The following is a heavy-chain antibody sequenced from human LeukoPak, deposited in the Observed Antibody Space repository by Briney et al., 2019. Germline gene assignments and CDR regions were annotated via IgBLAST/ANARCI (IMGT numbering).Heavy chain of an antibody. J-gene: IGHJ6*03. CDR3: ARGPELLDAPEYYYYYMDV. D-gene: IGHD1-26*01. CDR2: IYYSGST. V-gene: IGHV4-39*07. Sequence: SETLSLTCTVSGGSISSSSYYWGWIRQPPGKGLEWIGSIYYSGSTYYNPSLKSRVTISVDTSKNQFSLKLSSVTAADTAVYYCARGPELLDAPEYYYYYMDVWGKGTTVTISS. CDR1: GGSISSSSYY.